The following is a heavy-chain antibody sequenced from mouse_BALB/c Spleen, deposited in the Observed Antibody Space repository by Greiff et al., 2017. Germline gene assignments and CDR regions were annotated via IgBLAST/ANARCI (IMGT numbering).Heavy chain of an antibody. CDR2: IWWNDDK. CDR3: ARLDGNYFDD. J-gene: IGHJ2*01. Sequence: QVTLQVSGPGILQPSQTLSLTCSFSGFSLSTSGMSVGWLRQPSGKGLEWLAHIWWNDDKYYNPALKSRLTISKDTSNNQVFLKIASVVTADTATYHCARLDGNYFDDWGEGTTLTVSS. V-gene: IGHV8-8*01. D-gene: IGHD1-1*01. CDR1: GFSLSTSGMS.